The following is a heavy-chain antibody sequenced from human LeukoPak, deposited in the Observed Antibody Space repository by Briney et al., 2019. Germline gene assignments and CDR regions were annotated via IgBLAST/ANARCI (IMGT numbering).Heavy chain of an antibody. CDR2: IYISGSS. V-gene: IGHV4-4*07. CDR1: GGSLSTID. J-gene: IGHJ5*02. CDR3: ARDGGLSDWFDP. Sequence: SETLSLTCSVSGGSLSTIDGSWLRQPAGKGLEWIGRIYISGSSNYNASLKRRVTMSVDTAKNQFSLKLRSVTAADTAVYYCARDGGLSDWFDPWGQGILVTVSS. D-gene: IGHD6-25*01.